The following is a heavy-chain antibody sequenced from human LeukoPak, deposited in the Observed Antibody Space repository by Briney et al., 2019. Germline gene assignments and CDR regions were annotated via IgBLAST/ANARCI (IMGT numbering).Heavy chain of an antibody. V-gene: IGHV4-39*01. CDR1: GGSISSSSYY. CDR3: ARHHYYDRLGFDP. CDR2: IYYSGST. J-gene: IGHJ5*02. Sequence: SETLSLTCTVSGGSISSSSYYWGWIRQPPGKGLEWIGSIYYSGSTHYNPSLKSRVTISVDTSKNQFSLKLSSVTAADTAVYYCARHHYYDRLGFDPWGQGTLVTVSS. D-gene: IGHD3-22*01.